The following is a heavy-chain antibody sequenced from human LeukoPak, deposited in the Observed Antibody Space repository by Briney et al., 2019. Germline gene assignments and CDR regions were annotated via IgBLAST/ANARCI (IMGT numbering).Heavy chain of an antibody. V-gene: IGHV3-33*08. CDR1: GFTFSSYG. CDR2: IWYDGSNK. D-gene: IGHD3-22*01. Sequence: GGSPRLSCAASGFTFSSYGMHWVRQAPGKGLEWVAVIWYDGSNKYYADSVKGRFTISRDNSKNTLYLQMNSLRAEDTAVYYCARSGRDPYYYDSSGPLGMDVWGQGTTVTVSS. CDR3: ARSGRDPYYYDSSGPLGMDV. J-gene: IGHJ6*02.